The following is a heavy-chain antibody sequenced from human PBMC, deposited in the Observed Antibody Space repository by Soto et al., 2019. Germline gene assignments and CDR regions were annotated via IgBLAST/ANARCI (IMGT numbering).Heavy chain of an antibody. Sequence: GGSLRLSCAASGFTFSSYGMHWVRQAQGKGLEWVAVIWYDGSNKHYADSVKGRFTISRDNSKNTLYLQMSSLRAEDTAVYYCARGPGLNYYYYYGMNVWGQGTTVTVSS. CDR3: ARGPGLNYYYYYGMNV. CDR1: GFTFSSYG. V-gene: IGHV3-33*01. CDR2: IWYDGSNK. J-gene: IGHJ6*02.